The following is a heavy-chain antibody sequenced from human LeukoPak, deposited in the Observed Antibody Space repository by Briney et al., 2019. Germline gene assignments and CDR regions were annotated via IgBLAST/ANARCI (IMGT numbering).Heavy chain of an antibody. Sequence: ASVKVSCKASGGTLSSYAISWVRQAPGQGLEWMGGIIPIFGTANYAQKFQGRVTITADESTSTAYMELSSLRSEDTAVYYCARGVVGAKDGYYYYMDVWGKGTTVTVSS. V-gene: IGHV1-69*01. CDR1: GGTLSSYA. CDR2: IIPIFGTA. CDR3: ARGVVGAKDGYYYYMDV. D-gene: IGHD1-26*01. J-gene: IGHJ6*03.